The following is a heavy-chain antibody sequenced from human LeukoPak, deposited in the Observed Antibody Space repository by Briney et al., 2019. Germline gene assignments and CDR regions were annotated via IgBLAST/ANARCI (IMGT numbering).Heavy chain of an antibody. V-gene: IGHV4-59*01. CDR3: ARDHRRCSSTSCYRWFDP. J-gene: IGHJ5*02. Sequence: PSETLSLTCTVSGGSISSYYWSWIRQPPGMGLEWIGYIYYSGSTNYNPSLKSRVTISVDTSKNQFSLKLSSVTAADTAVYYCARDHRRCSSTSCYRWFDPWGQGTLVTVSS. D-gene: IGHD2-2*02. CDR2: IYYSGST. CDR1: GGSISSYY.